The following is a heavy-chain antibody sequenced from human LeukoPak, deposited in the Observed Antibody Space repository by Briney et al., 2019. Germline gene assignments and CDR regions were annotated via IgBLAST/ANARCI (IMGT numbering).Heavy chain of an antibody. CDR3: ARADCSSTSCSHSDFVY. Sequence: ASVKVSCKASGYTFTSYYMHGVRPAPGQGLEWMGWINPNSGGTNYAQKFQGRVTMTRHTSISTAYMELSRLRSDDTAVYYCARADCSSTSCSHSDFVYWGQGTLVTVSS. D-gene: IGHD2-2*01. V-gene: IGHV1-2*02. CDR2: INPNSGGT. CDR1: GYTFTSYY. J-gene: IGHJ4*02.